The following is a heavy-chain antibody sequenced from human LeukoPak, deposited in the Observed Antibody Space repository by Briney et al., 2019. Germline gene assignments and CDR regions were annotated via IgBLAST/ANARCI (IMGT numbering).Heavy chain of an antibody. CDR2: ILHNGDST. J-gene: IGHJ3*02. Sequence: ETLSLTCAVYGGSFSGYYWSWIRQAPGKGLEWLSRILHNGDSTYYADSVKGRFTISRDNSKNTLYLQMNSLRAEDTAVYYCARLSSFAFDIWGQGTMVTVSS. D-gene: IGHD3-16*02. CDR3: ARLSSFAFDI. CDR1: GGSFSGYY. V-gene: IGHV3-23*01.